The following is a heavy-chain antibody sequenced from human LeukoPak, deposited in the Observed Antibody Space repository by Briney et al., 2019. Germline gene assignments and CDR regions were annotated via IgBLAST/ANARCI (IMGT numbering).Heavy chain of an antibody. CDR1: GGSISSSSYY. D-gene: IGHD3-10*01. V-gene: IGHV4-39*07. CDR2: IYYSGST. CDR3: ARSFFLLWFGELQNSDYYYYMDV. Sequence: SETLSLTCTVSGGSISSSSYYWGWIRQPPGKGLEWIGSIYYSGSTYYNPSLKSRVTISVDTSKNQFSLKLSSVTAADTAVYYCARSFFLLWFGELQNSDYYYYMDVWGKGTTVTISS. J-gene: IGHJ6*03.